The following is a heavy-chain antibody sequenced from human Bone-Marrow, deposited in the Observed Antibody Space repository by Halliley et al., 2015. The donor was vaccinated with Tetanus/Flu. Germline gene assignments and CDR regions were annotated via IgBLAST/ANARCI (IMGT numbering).Heavy chain of an antibody. CDR1: GGSISSSSYY. Sequence: TLSLTCTVSGGSISSSSYYWGLIRQPPGKGLEWIGSVYYSGSTYYNPSFKSRVTISVDTSKNQFSLKLRSVTAADTAVYYCARLSRGTRFLEWLPFDYWGQGTLVTVSS. CDR2: VYYSGST. D-gene: IGHD3-3*01. J-gene: IGHJ4*02. V-gene: IGHV4-39*01. CDR3: ARLSRGTRFLEWLPFDY.